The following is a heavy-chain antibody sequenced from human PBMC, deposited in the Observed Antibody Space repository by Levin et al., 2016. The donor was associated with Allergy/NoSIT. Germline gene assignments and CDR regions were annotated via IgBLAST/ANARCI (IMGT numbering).Heavy chain of an antibody. D-gene: IGHD6-19*01. V-gene: IGHV3-21*01. Sequence: WIRQPPGKGLEWVSSISSSSSYIYYADSVKGRFTISRDNAKNSLYLQMNSLRAEDTAVYYCARETVYSSGCHYWGQGTLVTVSS. CDR2: ISSSSSYI. J-gene: IGHJ4*02. CDR3: ARETVYSSGCHY.